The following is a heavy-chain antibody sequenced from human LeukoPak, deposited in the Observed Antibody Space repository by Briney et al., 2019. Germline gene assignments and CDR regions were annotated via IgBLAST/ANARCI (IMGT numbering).Heavy chain of an antibody. CDR1: AFTCSSYV. D-gene: IGHD5-24*01. V-gene: IGHV3-33*06. J-gene: IGHJ4*02. CDR3: AKQMATIPFDY. CDR2: IWYDGSDT. Sequence: PGGSLRLSCVAAAFTCSSYVMHWHRQAPGKGLEWVALIWYDGSDTYYADSVKGRFTISRDNSKNTLYLQMNSLRAEDTAVYYCAKQMATIPFDYCGWGPLVTVSS.